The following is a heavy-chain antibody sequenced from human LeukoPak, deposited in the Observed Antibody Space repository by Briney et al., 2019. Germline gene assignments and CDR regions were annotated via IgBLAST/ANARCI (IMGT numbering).Heavy chain of an antibody. CDR2: IHISGST. D-gene: IGHD4-11*01. V-gene: IGHV4-4*07. Sequence: SETLSLTCTVSGASISNYYWNWIRQPAGKGLEWIGRIHISGSTNYNPSLKGRVTMPLDTSTNQFSLKLSSVTAADTAVYYCARERSTTVNMYHFDSWGQGTLVTVSS. J-gene: IGHJ4*02. CDR1: GASISNYY. CDR3: ARERSTTVNMYHFDS.